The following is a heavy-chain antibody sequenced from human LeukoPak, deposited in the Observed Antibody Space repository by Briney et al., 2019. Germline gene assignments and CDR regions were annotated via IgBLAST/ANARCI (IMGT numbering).Heavy chain of an antibody. CDR3: ARVGMRRYNWFDP. V-gene: IGHV4-30-2*01. CDR2: IYHSGST. D-gene: IGHD3-10*01. CDR1: GGSISSGGYS. J-gene: IGHJ5*02. Sequence: PSETPSLTCAVSGGSISSGGYSWSWIRQPPGKGLEWIGYIYHSGSTYYNPSLKSRVTISVDRSKNQFSLKLSSVTAADTAVYYCARVGMRRYNWFDPWGQGTLVTVSS.